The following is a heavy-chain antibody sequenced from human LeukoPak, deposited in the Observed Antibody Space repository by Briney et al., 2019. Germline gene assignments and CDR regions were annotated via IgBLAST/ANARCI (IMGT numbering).Heavy chain of an antibody. V-gene: IGHV3-23*01. J-gene: IGHJ5*02. CDR1: GFTFSSYA. D-gene: IGHD3-3*01. CDR2: ISGSGGST. CDR3: AKIKGAVRVTYYDFWSGSPDNWFDP. Sequence: GGSLRLSCAASGFTFSSYAMSWVRQAPGKGLEWVSAISGSGGSTYYADSVKGRFTISRDNSKNTLYLQMNSLRAEDTAVCYCAKIKGAVRVTYYDFWSGSPDNWFDPWGQGTLVTVSS.